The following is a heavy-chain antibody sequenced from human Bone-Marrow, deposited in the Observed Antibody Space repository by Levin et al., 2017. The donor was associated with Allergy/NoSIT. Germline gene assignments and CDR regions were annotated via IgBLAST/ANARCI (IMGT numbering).Heavy chain of an antibody. CDR3: ARSYRGRSFDY. CDR2: IYYSGST. J-gene: IGHJ4*02. D-gene: IGHD3-10*01. CDR1: GGSISSYY. Sequence: ASETLSLTCSVSGGSISSYYWSWIRQPPGKRLEWIAYIYYSGSTNYNPSLANRVTISGDSSKNQFSLMLTSVTAADTAVYYCARSYRGRSFDYWGQGTLVTVSS. V-gene: IGHV4-59*01.